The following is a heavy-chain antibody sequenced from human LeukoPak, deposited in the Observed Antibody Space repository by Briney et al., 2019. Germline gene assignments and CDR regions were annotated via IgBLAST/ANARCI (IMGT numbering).Heavy chain of an antibody. J-gene: IGHJ5*02. CDR1: GGSISSYY. D-gene: IGHD6-19*01. V-gene: IGHV4-59*12. Sequence: PSETLSLTCTVSGGSISSYYWSWIQQPPGKGLEWIGYIYYSGSTNHNPSLKSRVTISVDTSKNQFSLKLSSVTAADTAVYYCARDGAVANWFDPWGQGTLVTVSS. CDR2: IYYSGST. CDR3: ARDGAVANWFDP.